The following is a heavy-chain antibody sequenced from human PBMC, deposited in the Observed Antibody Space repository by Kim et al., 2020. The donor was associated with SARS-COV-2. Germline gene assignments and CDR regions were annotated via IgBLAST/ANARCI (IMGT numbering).Heavy chain of an antibody. J-gene: IGHJ5*02. CDR3: AIPLAAAGSSASLDP. Sequence: ASVKVSCKASGYTFTSYYMHWVRQAPGQGLEWMGIINPSGGSTSYAQKFQGRVTMTRDTSTSTVYMELSSLRSEDTAVYYCAIPLAAAGSSASLDPWGQGTLVTVSS. D-gene: IGHD6-13*01. CDR1: GYTFTSYY. CDR2: INPSGGST. V-gene: IGHV1-46*01.